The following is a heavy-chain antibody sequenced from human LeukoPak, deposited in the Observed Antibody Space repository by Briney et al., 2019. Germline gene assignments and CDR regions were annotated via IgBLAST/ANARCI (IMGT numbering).Heavy chain of an antibody. Sequence: GASVKVSCKASGGTFNSYAISWVRQAPGQGLEWMGRINPNSGGTNYAQKFQGRVTMTRDTSISTAYMELSRLRSDDTAVYYCARDQSFPDDQSKATPFGVVNYYYYGMDVWGQGTTVTVSS. CDR2: INPNSGGT. J-gene: IGHJ6*02. CDR3: ARDQSFPDDQSKATPFGVVNYYYYGMDV. D-gene: IGHD3-3*01. V-gene: IGHV1-2*06. CDR1: GGTFNSYA.